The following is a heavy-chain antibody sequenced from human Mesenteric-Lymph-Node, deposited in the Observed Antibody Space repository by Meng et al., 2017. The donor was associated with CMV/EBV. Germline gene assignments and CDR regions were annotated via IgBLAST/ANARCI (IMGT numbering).Heavy chain of an antibody. Sequence: GGSLKISCAASEFTFSGYWMNWVRLVPGKGLVGVSRINGDGTITTYADSVKGRFTISRDNAKNTLYLQMNSLRAEDTALYYCAREGHYYDSSGHYYFYGMDVWGQGTTVTVSS. D-gene: IGHD3-22*01. CDR2: INGDGTIT. CDR1: EFTFSGYW. J-gene: IGHJ6*02. V-gene: IGHV3-74*03. CDR3: AREGHYYDSSGHYYFYGMDV.